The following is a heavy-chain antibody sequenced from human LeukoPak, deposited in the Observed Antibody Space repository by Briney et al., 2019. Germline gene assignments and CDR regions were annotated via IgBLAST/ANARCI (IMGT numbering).Heavy chain of an antibody. Sequence: SETLSLTCTVSGGSISSSSYYWGWIRQPPGKGLKRIGSIYYSGSTYYNPSLKSRVTISVDTSKNQFSLKLSSVTAADTAVYYCARHWLVQYNWFDPWGQGTLVTVSS. J-gene: IGHJ5*02. V-gene: IGHV4-39*07. CDR1: GGSISSSSYY. CDR3: ARHWLVQYNWFDP. CDR2: IYYSGST. D-gene: IGHD6-19*01.